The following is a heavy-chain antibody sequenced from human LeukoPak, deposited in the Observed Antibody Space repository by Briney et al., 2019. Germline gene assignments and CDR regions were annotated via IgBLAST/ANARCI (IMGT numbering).Heavy chain of an antibody. D-gene: IGHD2/OR15-2a*01. Sequence: SETLSLTCTVSGEAINPYYWNWIRQPAGKGLEWIGHIYKSGSTNYNPSLKSRVTMSLDTSKNQFSLKLRSVTAADTAVYFCARSFLYYMDVWGKGTTVTVSS. J-gene: IGHJ6*03. CDR1: GEAINPYY. CDR3: ARSFLYYMDV. V-gene: IGHV4-4*07. CDR2: IYKSGST.